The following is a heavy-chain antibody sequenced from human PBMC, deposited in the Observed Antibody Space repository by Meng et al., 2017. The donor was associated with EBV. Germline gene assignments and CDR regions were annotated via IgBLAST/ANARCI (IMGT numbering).Heavy chain of an antibody. CDR3: ASESGRGYTPDY. V-gene: IGHV1-69*01. D-gene: IGHD3-10*01. J-gene: IGHJ4*02. Sequence: EKLVQSGAEVKKPGSSVKVSCKTSGGPFRYYAISWVRQAPGQGLEWLGGFLPRLGAPNYAQKFHGRVKITADESTSTHYMDLSSLRSEDTAIYYCASESGRGYTPDYWGQGTLVTVPS. CDR2: FLPRLGAP. CDR1: GGPFRYYA.